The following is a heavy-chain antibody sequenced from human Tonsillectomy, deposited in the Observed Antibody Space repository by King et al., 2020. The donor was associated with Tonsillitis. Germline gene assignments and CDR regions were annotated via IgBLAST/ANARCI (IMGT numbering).Heavy chain of an antibody. CDR3: ARVKYGSGKEPFDY. CDR2: IIPILGIA. CDR1: GGTFSSYA. J-gene: IGHJ4*02. D-gene: IGHD3-10*01. V-gene: IGHV1-69*09. Sequence: QLVQSGAEVKKPGSSVKVSCKASGGTFSSYAISWVRQAPGQGLEWMGRIIPILGIANYAQKFQGRVTITADKSTSTAYMELSSLRSEDTAVYYCARVKYGSGKEPFDYWGQGTLVTVSS.